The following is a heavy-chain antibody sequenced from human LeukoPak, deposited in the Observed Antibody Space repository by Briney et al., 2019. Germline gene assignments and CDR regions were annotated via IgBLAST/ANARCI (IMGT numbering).Heavy chain of an antibody. CDR2: IYTSGST. Sequence: SETLSLTCTVSGGSISSYHWSWIRQPAGKGLEWIGRIYTSGSTNYNPSLKSRVTMSVDTSKNQFSLKLSSVTAADTAVYYCARDRFVVVPAAIPGWFDPWGQGTLVTVSS. V-gene: IGHV4-4*07. D-gene: IGHD2-2*01. CDR3: ARDRFVVVPAAIPGWFDP. J-gene: IGHJ5*02. CDR1: GGSISSYH.